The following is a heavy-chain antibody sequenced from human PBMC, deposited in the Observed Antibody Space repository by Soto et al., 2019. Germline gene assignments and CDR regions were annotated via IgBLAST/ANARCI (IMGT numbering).Heavy chain of an antibody. D-gene: IGHD6-13*01. CDR2: IYYSGST. CDR3: ARDHSVLYSSRWHDYYYGMDV. V-gene: IGHV4-61*01. J-gene: IGHJ6*02. CDR1: GGSVSSGSYY. Sequence: PSETLSLTCTVSGGSVSSGSYYWSWIRQPPGKGLEWIGYIYYSGSTNYNPSLKSRVTISVDTSKNQFSLKLSSVTAADTAVYYCARDHSVLYSSRWHDYYYGMDVWGQGTTVTVSS.